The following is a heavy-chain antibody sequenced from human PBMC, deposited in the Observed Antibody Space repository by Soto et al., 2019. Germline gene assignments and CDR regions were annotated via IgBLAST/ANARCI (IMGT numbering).Heavy chain of an antibody. CDR1: GFTFSNYE. CDR2: IGSTGSHI. D-gene: IGHD3-22*01. Sequence: PGGSXGLSCSASGFTFSNYEVNVFRHAPGKGLEWISYIGSTGSHIYYADSVEGRFTIARDNAKNSLYLQMNSLRAEDTAVYYCVRETYDSNNYLIDYWGPGTLVTV. J-gene: IGHJ4*02. CDR3: VRETYDSNNYLIDY. V-gene: IGHV3-48*03.